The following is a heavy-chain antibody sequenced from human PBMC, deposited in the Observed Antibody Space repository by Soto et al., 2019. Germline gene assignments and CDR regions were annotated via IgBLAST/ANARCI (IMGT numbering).Heavy chain of an antibody. CDR1: GFTVSSNY. D-gene: IGHD6-13*01. V-gene: IGHV3-66*01. Sequence: EVQLVESGGGLVQPGGSPRLSCAASGFTVSSNYMSWVRQAPGKGLEWVSVIYSGGSTYYADSVKGRFTISRDNSKNTLYLQMNSLRAEDTAVYYCARGRSSSWLDYYYYYMDVWGKGTTVTVSS. J-gene: IGHJ6*03. CDR3: ARGRSSSWLDYYYYYMDV. CDR2: IYSGGST.